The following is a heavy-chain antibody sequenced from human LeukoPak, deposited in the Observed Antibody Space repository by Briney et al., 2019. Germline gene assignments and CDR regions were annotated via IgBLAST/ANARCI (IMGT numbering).Heavy chain of an antibody. CDR3: VRDLGGRSGH. CDR1: GFTFSSNW. J-gene: IGHJ4*02. V-gene: IGHV3-74*01. D-gene: IGHD1-26*01. CDR2: INEDGSTT. Sequence: QPGGSLRLSCAASGFTFSSNWMHWVSQAPGKGLVWVSRINEDGSTTNYADSVKGRSTIFRDNAKNTLYLQMNSLRAEDTAVYYCVRDLGGRSGHWGQGTPVTVSS.